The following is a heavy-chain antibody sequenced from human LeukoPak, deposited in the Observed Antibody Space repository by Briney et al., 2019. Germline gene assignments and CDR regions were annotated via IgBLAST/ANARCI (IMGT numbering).Heavy chain of an antibody. V-gene: IGHV4-34*01. J-gene: IGHJ3*02. Sequence: PSETLSLTCAVYGGSFSGYYWSWIRQPPGKGLEWIGEINHSGSTNYNPSLKSRVLILIDTAKNHFSLNLSSVTAADTAVYYCARSDGYGLVGIWGQGTMVTVSS. CDR2: INHSGST. D-gene: IGHD3-10*01. CDR1: GGSFSGYY. CDR3: ARSDGYGLVGI.